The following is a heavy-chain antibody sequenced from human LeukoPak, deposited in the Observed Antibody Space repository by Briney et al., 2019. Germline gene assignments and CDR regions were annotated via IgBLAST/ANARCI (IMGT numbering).Heavy chain of an antibody. CDR3: ASRPIEMVRGYDY. D-gene: IGHD5-24*01. CDR1: GGTFSSYA. Sequence: SVKVSCKASGGTFSSYAISWVRQAPGQGLEWMGRIIPILGIANYAQKFQGRVTITADKSTSTAYMELSSLRSEDTAVYYCASRPIEMVRGYDYWGQGTLVTVSS. CDR2: IIPILGIA. V-gene: IGHV1-69*04. J-gene: IGHJ4*02.